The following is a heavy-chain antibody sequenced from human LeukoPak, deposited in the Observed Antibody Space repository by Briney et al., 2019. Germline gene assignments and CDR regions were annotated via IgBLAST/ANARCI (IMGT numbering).Heavy chain of an antibody. V-gene: IGHV1-69*05. CDR1: GDTFNNYA. D-gene: IGHD6-13*01. Sequence: SVKVSCKASGDTFNNYAISWVRQAPGKGLEWMGGIIPIFGTADYAQKLQGRVTMTTDTSTSTAYMELRSLRSDDTAVYYCARYSSSRWGFDYWGQGTLVTVSS. CDR2: IIPIFGTA. CDR3: ARYSSSRWGFDY. J-gene: IGHJ4*02.